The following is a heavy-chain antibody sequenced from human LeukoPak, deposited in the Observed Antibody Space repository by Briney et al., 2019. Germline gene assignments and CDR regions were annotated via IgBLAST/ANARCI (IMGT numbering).Heavy chain of an antibody. J-gene: IGHJ4*02. V-gene: IGHV3-30*02. Sequence: GGSLRLSCAASGFTFSTYDMHWVRQAPGKGLEWVAFIRYDGSNKYYADSVKGRFTISRDNAKNTLYLQMNSLRGEDTAVYFCARERKSSTSMDYWGQGTLVTVSS. D-gene: IGHD2-2*01. CDR1: GFTFSTYD. CDR2: IRYDGSNK. CDR3: ARERKSSTSMDY.